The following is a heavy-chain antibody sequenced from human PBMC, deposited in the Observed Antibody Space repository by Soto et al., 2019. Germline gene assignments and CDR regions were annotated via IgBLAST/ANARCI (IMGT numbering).Heavy chain of an antibody. V-gene: IGHV4-30-2*01. Sequence: SETLSLTCAVSGGSISSGGYSWSWIRQPPGKGLEWIGYIYHSGSTYYNPSLKSRVTISVDGSKNQFSLKLSSVTAADTAVYYCARTYYDFWSGYSYYFDYWGQGTLVTVSS. J-gene: IGHJ4*02. D-gene: IGHD3-3*01. CDR2: IYHSGST. CDR3: ARTYYDFWSGYSYYFDY. CDR1: GGSISSGGYS.